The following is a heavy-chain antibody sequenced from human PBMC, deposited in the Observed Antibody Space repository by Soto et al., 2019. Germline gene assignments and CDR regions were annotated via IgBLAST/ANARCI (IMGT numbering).Heavy chain of an antibody. CDR3: AKEYGYFDWLLGPYYYGMDV. D-gene: IGHD3-9*01. J-gene: IGHJ6*02. CDR1: GFTFSSYA. CDR2: ISGSGGST. Sequence: PGGSLRLSCAASGFTFSSYAMSWVRQAPGKGLEWVSAISGSGGSTYYADSVKGRFTISRDNSKNTLYLQMNSLRAEDTAVYYCAKEYGYFDWLLGPYYYGMDVWGQGTTVTVSS. V-gene: IGHV3-23*01.